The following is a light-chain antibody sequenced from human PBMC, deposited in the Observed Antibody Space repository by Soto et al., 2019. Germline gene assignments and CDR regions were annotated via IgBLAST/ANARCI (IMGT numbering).Light chain of an antibody. J-gene: IGLJ3*02. V-gene: IGLV7-43*01. CDR3: LLYFGGHVRR. CDR2: STS. Sequence: QTVVTQEPSLTVSPGGTVTLTCASSTGAVTSGYYPNWFQQKPGQAPRALIYSTSKKHSWTPARFSGSLLGGKAALTLSGXXXXXXXEYYCLLYFGGHVRRFGGGTKVTVL. CDR1: TGAVTSGYY.